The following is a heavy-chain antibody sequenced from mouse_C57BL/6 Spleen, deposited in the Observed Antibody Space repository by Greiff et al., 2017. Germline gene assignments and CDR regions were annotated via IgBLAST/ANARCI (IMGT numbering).Heavy chain of an antibody. CDR2: IYPGGGDS. V-gene: IGHV1-82*01. CDR1: GYAFSSSW. J-gene: IGHJ3*01. CDR3: ASGYSKYERGPWFAY. Sequence: QVQLQQSGPELVKPGASVKISCKASGYAFSSSWMNWVKQRPGKGLEWIGRIYPGGGDSNYNGKFKGKATLTADKASSPAYMQLSSLTSEDSAVYGCASGYSKYERGPWFAYWGQGTLVTVSA. D-gene: IGHD2-5*01.